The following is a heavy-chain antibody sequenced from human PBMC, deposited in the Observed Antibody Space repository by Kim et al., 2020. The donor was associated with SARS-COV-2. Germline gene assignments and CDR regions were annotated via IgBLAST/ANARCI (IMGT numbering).Heavy chain of an antibody. CDR1: GGSISSYY. CDR3: ARGLSYYDYVWGSYRSLDDAFDI. D-gene: IGHD3-16*02. CDR2: IYYSGST. Sequence: SETLSLTCTVSGGSISSYYWSWIRQPPGKGLEWIGYIYYSGSTNYNPSLKSRVTISVDTSKNQFSLKLSSVTAADTAVYYCARGLSYYDYVWGSYRSLDDAFDIWGQGTMVTVSS. J-gene: IGHJ3*02. V-gene: IGHV4-59*08.